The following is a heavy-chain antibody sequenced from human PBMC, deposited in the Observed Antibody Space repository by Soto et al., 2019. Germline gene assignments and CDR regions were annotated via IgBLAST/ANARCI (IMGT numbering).Heavy chain of an antibody. Sequence: TSETLSLTCTVSGGSISSGDYYWSWIRQPPGKGLEWIGYIYYSGSTYYNPSLKSRVTISVDTSKNQFSLKLSSVTAADTAVYYCARGFGELWRGYFDYWGQGTLVTVSS. CDR1: GGSISSGDYY. V-gene: IGHV4-30-4*01. J-gene: IGHJ4*02. CDR2: IYYSGST. CDR3: ARGFGELWRGYFDY. D-gene: IGHD3-10*01.